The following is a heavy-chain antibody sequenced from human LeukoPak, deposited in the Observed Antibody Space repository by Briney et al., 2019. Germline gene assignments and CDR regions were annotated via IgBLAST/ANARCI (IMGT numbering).Heavy chain of an antibody. CDR2: IKQDGSEK. Sequence: GGSLRLSCAASGFTFSSYWMSWVRQAPGKGLEWVANIKQDGSEKYYVDSVKGRFTISRDNSKNTLYLQMNSLRAEDTAVYYCARAEVGAITLLDYWGQGTLVTVSS. CDR3: ARAEVGAITLLDY. D-gene: IGHD1-26*01. CDR1: GFTFSSYW. J-gene: IGHJ4*02. V-gene: IGHV3-7*01.